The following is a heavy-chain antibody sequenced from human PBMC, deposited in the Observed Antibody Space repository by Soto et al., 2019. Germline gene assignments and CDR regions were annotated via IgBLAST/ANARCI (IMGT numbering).Heavy chain of an antibody. CDR2: IIPICGTA. CDR3: ARGLVERVASYYYYGLDV. J-gene: IGHJ6*02. V-gene: IGHV1-69*06. D-gene: IGHD6-6*01. CDR1: GGTFSSYA. Sequence: QVQLVQSGADVKKPGSSVKVSCKASGGTFSSYAISGVRQAPGQGREWMGGIIPICGTANNALKFQGRVTIPAGKSKSTAYLELSRLRSEDTAGYYCARGLVERVASYYYYGLDVLGQGTTVPVSS.